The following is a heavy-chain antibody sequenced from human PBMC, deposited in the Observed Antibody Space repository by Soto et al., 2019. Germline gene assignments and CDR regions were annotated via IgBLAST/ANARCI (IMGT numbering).Heavy chain of an antibody. CDR2: ISYDGSNK. CDR1: GFTFSSYA. Sequence: GGSLRLSCAASGFTFSSYAMHWVRQAPGKGLEWVAVISYDGSNKYYADSVKGRFTISRDNSKNTLYLQMNSLRAEDTAVYYCARDDSVPAALYYYYYYGMDVWGQGTTVTVSS. D-gene: IGHD2-2*01. CDR3: ARDDSVPAALYYYYYYGMDV. V-gene: IGHV3-30-3*01. J-gene: IGHJ6*02.